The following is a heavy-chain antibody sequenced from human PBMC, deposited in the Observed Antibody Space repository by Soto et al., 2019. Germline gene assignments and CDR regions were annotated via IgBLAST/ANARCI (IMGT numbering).Heavy chain of an antibody. CDR1: GGSISSYY. Sequence: PSETLSLTCTVSGGSISSYYCSWIRQPPGKGLEWIGYIYYSGSTNYNPSLKSRVTISVDTSKNQFSLKLSSVTAADTAVYYCATSRGGGWLVLFDYWGQGTLVTVSS. J-gene: IGHJ4*02. CDR3: ATSRGGGWLVLFDY. D-gene: IGHD6-19*01. CDR2: IYYSGST. V-gene: IGHV4-59*01.